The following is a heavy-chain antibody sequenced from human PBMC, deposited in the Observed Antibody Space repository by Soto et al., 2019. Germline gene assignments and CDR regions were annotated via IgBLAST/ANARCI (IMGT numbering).Heavy chain of an antibody. CDR2: INHSGST. CDR3: ARAADYYDSSGPKILDY. CDR1: GGSFSGYY. V-gene: IGHV4-34*01. J-gene: IGHJ4*02. D-gene: IGHD3-22*01. Sequence: SETLSLTCAVYGGSFSGYYWSWIRQPPGNGLEWIGEINHSGSTNYNPSLKSRVTISVDTSKNQFSLKLSSVTAADTAVYYCARAADYYDSSGPKILDYWGQGTLVTVSS.